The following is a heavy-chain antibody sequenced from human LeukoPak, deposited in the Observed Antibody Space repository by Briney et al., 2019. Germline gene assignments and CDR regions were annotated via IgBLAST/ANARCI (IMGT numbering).Heavy chain of an antibody. V-gene: IGHV3-48*03. CDR3: TKLAVASADS. J-gene: IGHJ4*02. CDR2: TSPSGSTK. D-gene: IGHD6-19*01. Sequence: PGGSLRLSCAASGFSFSSYEMNWVRQAPGKGLEWVSNTSPSGSTKYYADSVKGRFTVSRDNAKNSLYLQMNSLRAGDTGVYYCTKLAVASADSWGQGTLVTVSS. CDR1: GFSFSSYE.